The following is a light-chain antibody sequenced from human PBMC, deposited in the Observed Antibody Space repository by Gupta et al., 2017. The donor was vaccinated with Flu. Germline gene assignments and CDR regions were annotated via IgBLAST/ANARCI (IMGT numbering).Light chain of an antibody. Sequence: QSVLTQPPSASGTPGQRVTISCSGSTSSIGSHYVYWYQQLTGTAPKLLIYTNNQRPSGVPDRFSGSKSGTSASLAISGLRPEDEADYYCAAWDDRLRGWVFGGGTKLTVL. CDR3: AAWDDRLRGWV. CDR1: TSSIGSHY. V-gene: IGLV1-47*01. CDR2: TNN. J-gene: IGLJ3*02.